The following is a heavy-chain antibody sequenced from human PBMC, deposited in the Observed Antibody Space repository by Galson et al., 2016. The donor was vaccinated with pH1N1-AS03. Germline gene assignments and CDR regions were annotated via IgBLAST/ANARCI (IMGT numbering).Heavy chain of an antibody. CDR3: ARDPRGPCSSASCPTTYYFGMDV. J-gene: IGHJ6*02. CDR2: INPNNGVT. Sequence: SVKVSCKAPGYIFTGFYVHWVRQAPGQGLEWMGWINPNNGVTNYAQKFQAWVTMTGDTSISTAYMELYGLKSDDTAVYYCARDPRGPCSSASCPTTYYFGMDVWGQGTTVIVSS. V-gene: IGHV1-2*04. D-gene: IGHD1-26*01. CDR1: GYIFTGFY.